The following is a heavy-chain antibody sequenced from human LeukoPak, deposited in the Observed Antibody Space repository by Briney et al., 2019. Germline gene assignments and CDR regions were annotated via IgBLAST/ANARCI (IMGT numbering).Heavy chain of an antibody. J-gene: IGHJ6*02. CDR1: GFTVSSNY. Sequence: HPGGSLRLSCAASGFTVSSNYMSWVRQAPGKGLEWVSVIYSGGSTYYADSVKGRFTISRDNSKNTLYLQMNSLRAEDTAVYYCARDNQQLVQSEGYYYYYYGMDVWGQGTTVTVSS. CDR2: IYSGGST. D-gene: IGHD6-13*01. V-gene: IGHV3-66*01. CDR3: ARDNQQLVQSEGYYYYYYGMDV.